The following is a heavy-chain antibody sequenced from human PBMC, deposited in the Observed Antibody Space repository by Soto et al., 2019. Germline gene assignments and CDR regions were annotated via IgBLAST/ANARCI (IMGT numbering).Heavy chain of an antibody. CDR3: ARGNGSFAH. CDR2: INHSGFT. J-gene: IGHJ4*02. D-gene: IGHD1-26*01. Sequence: QLQLHQSGAGLLKPAESLSLTCDVSGGSFTGYYWAWIRQPPGKGLEWIGEINHSGFTNYNPSLTGRVTISLDTSRSQFSLKLDSLTAADTAFYFCARGNGSFAHWGQGTLVNASS. V-gene: IGHV4-34*01. CDR1: GGSFTGYY.